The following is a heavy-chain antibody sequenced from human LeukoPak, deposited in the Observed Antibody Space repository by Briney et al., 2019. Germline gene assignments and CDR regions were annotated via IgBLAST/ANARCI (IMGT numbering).Heavy chain of an antibody. CDR1: GFTFSGYG. CDR2: IRNDGSNK. V-gene: IGHV3-30*02. Sequence: GGSLRLSCAASGFTFSGYGMDWVRQAPGKGLEWVAFIRNDGSNKYYADSVKGRFTISRDNSKNTLYLQMNSLRPEDTAVYYCAKHVAGYYFDYWGQGTLVTVS. J-gene: IGHJ4*02. CDR3: AKHVAGYYFDY. D-gene: IGHD3-22*01.